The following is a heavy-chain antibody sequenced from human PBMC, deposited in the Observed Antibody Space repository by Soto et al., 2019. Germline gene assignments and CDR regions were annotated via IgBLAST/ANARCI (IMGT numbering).Heavy chain of an antibody. J-gene: IGHJ4*02. V-gene: IGHV3-23*01. Sequence: GGSLRLSCAASGFTFNIYAMSWVRPAPGKGLEWGSGISGSGDRTHSVDSVKGRFTISRDNVKNTLYLQMNSLRAEDTAVYYCAKASTYEYVWGSFRYYFDHWGQGALVTVYS. D-gene: IGHD3-16*02. CDR3: AKASTYEYVWGSFRYYFDH. CDR1: GFTFNIYA. CDR2: ISGSGDRT.